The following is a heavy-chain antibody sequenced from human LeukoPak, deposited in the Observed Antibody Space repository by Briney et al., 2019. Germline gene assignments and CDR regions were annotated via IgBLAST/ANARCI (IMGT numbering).Heavy chain of an antibody. CDR3: AKDYPLDY. CDR2: ISGSGGST. V-gene: IGHV3-23*01. Sequence: GGSLRLSCAASGFTFSTYTMHWVRQAPGKGLEWVSAISGSGGSTYYADSVKGRFTISRDNSKNTVYLQMNTLRAEDTAVYYCAKDYPLDYWGQGALVTVFS. J-gene: IGHJ4*02. CDR1: GFTFSTYT.